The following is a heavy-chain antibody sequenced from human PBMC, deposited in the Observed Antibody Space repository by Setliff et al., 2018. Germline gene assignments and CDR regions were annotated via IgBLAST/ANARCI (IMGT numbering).Heavy chain of an antibody. D-gene: IGHD3-16*01. V-gene: IGHV3-74*01. CDR3: ASGIINFGGLYS. CDR2: VNGDETIR. Sequence: GGSLRLSCAASGFTFSTHWMQWVRQVPGKGLEWVSRVNGDETIRSDVDSVKGRFTISRENAKNTVYLEMNSLIAEDTAVYYCASGIINFGGLYSWGQGTLVTVSS. J-gene: IGHJ5*02. CDR1: GFTFSTHW.